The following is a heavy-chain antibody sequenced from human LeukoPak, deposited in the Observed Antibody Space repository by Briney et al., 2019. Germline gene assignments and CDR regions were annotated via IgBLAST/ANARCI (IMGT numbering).Heavy chain of an antibody. J-gene: IGHJ4*02. CDR1: GYSFTPYW. CDR2: IYPADSDT. D-gene: IGHD5-24*01. Sequence: GESLKIPCKGSGYSFTPYWIGWVRQMPGKGLEWMGIIYPADSDTRYSPSFQGQVTISVDKSISTAYLQWSSLKASDTAIYYCARQDGRALYYFDYWGQGTLVTVSS. CDR3: ARQDGRALYYFDY. V-gene: IGHV5-51*01.